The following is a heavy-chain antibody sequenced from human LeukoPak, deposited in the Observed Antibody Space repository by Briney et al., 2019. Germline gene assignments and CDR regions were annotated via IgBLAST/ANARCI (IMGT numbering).Heavy chain of an antibody. V-gene: IGHV4-39*01. J-gene: IGHJ5*02. CDR1: DGSINGTSSY. CDR3: ARHVFRWLLNWFDP. CDR2: IDYSGST. Sequence: PSETLSLTCTVSDGSINGTSSYWGWVRQPPGKGLEWIGSIDYSGSTSYNPSLKSRVTISVDTSKNKVSLRLSSMTAADTAVYYCARHVFRWLLNWFDPWGQGTLVTVSS. D-gene: IGHD2-15*01.